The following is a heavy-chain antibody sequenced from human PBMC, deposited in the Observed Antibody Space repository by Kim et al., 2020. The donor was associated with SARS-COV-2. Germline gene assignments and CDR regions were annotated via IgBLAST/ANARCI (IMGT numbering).Heavy chain of an antibody. CDR2: INHSGST. D-gene: IGHD3-10*01. Sequence: SETLSLTCAVYGGSFSGYYWSWIRQPPGKGLEWIGEINHSGSTNYNPSLKSRVTISVDTSKNQFSLKLSSVTAADTAVYYCARKRGSGSYSALGYWGQGTLVTVSS. CDR3: ARKRGSGSYSALGY. J-gene: IGHJ4*02. V-gene: IGHV4-34*01. CDR1: GGSFSGYY.